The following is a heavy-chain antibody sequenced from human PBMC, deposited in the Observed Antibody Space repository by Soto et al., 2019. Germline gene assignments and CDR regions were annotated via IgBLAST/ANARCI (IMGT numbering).Heavy chain of an antibody. CDR1: GDSISSTHW. Sequence: SETLSLTCVVSGDSISSTHWWTWVRQTPGKGLEWIGDIYHPGTTNYNPSLKKRVTISVDKSNNEFSLKLTSVTAADTAVYFCARTGKFYYYDMSGLPFDPWGPGVLVTVS. CDR3: ARTGKFYYYDMSGLPFDP. D-gene: IGHD3-22*01. J-gene: IGHJ5*02. V-gene: IGHV4-4*02. CDR2: IYHPGTT.